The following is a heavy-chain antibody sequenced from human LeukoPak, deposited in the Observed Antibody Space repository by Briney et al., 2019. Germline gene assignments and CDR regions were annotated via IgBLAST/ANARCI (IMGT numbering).Heavy chain of an antibody. V-gene: IGHV3-9*01. Sequence: GGSLRLSCAASGFTFDDYAMHWVRQAPGKGLEWVSGISWNSGSIGYADSVKGRFTISRDNAKNSLYLQMNSLRAEDTAVYYCAREDSGYSGYETTFYYWGQGTLVTVSS. CDR2: ISWNSGSI. J-gene: IGHJ4*02. D-gene: IGHD5-12*01. CDR3: AREDSGYSGYETTFYY. CDR1: GFTFDDYA.